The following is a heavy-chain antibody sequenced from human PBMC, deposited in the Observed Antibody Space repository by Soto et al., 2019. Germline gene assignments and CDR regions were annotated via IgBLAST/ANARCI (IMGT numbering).Heavy chain of an antibody. J-gene: IGHJ6*02. Sequence: GRSRRLSCAASEFTFSSYGMHRVRQAPGKGLEWVAVISYDGSNKYYADSVKGRFTISRDNSKNTLYLQMNSLRAEDTAVYYCAKGGGIYSYGSSYYYYYGMDVWGQGTTVTVSS. D-gene: IGHD5-18*01. V-gene: IGHV3-30*18. CDR3: AKGGGIYSYGSSYYYYYGMDV. CDR1: EFTFSSYG. CDR2: ISYDGSNK.